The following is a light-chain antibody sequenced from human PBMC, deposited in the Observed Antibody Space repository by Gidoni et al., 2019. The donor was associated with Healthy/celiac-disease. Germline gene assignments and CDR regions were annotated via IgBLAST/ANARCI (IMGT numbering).Light chain of an antibody. V-gene: IGKV1-39*01. CDR3: QQSYSTLRRT. CDR1: QSISSY. CDR2: AAS. Sequence: DTQMTQSPSSLSASVGDRVTITCRASQSISSYLNWYQQKPGKAPKLLIYAASSLQSGVPSRFSGSGSGTDFTLTISSLQPEDFATYYCQQSYSTLRRTFGQGTKVEIK. J-gene: IGKJ1*01.